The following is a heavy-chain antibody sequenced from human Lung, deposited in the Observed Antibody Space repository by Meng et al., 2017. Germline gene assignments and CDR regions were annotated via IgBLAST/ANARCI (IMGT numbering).Heavy chain of an antibody. CDR1: AGSISSSNYY. V-gene: IGHV4-30-4*01. CDR3: ARGQKGYFDL. J-gene: IGHJ2*01. CDR2: IYNSGST. Sequence: QVQLQKSCPGLLKPSQTLSLTRTVSAGSISSSNYYWSWIRQPPGKGLEWSGHIYNSGSTYYNPSLKSRITISVDTSKNQFSLKLSSVTAADTAVYYCARGQKGYFDLWGRGTLVTVSS.